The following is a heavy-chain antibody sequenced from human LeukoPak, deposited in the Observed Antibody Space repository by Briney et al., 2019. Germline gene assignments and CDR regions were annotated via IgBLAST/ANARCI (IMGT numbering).Heavy chain of an antibody. D-gene: IGHD6-6*01. CDR1: GFTFSSYS. CDR2: ISSSSSTI. Sequence: GGSLRLSCAASGFTFSSYSMNWVRQAPGKGLEWVSYISSSSSTIYYADSVKGRFTISRDNAKNSLYLQMNSLRAEDTAVYYCARETGPYSSSAEYFQHWGQGTLVTVSS. J-gene: IGHJ1*01. CDR3: ARETGPYSSSAEYFQH. V-gene: IGHV3-48*04.